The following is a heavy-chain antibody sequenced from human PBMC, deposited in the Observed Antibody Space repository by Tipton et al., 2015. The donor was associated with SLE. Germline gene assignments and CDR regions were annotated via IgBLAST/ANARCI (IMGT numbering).Heavy chain of an antibody. CDR3: AREDNTMGRGPRYFDY. CDR1: GGSISSYY. CDR2: IYYSGST. V-gene: IGHV4-59*01. D-gene: IGHD3-10*01. J-gene: IGHJ4*02. Sequence: TLSLTCTVSGGSISSYYWSWIRQPPGKGLEWIGYIYYSGSTNYNPSLKSRVTISIDTSKNQFSLKLNSVTAADTAVYYCAREDNTMGRGPRYFDYWGQGTLVTDSS.